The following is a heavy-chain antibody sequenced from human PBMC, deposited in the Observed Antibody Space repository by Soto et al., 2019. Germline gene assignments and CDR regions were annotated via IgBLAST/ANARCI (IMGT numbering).Heavy chain of an antibody. D-gene: IGHD5-18*01. CDR2: ISGGSGTI. J-gene: IGHJ4*02. CDR3: ANCRDGDTAIGPDY. CDR1: GFTFSSYA. Sequence: GGSLRLSCAASGFTFSSYAMTWVRQAPGKGLEWVSCISGGSGTIYYADSVKGRFTISRDNAKNSLYLQMNSLGAEDTAVYYCANCRDGDTAIGPDYWGQGTLVTVSS. V-gene: IGHV3-48*01.